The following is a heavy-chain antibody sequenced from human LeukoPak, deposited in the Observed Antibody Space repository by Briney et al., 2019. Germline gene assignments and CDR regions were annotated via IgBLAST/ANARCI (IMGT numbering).Heavy chain of an antibody. V-gene: IGHV4-34*08. CDR3: ARHRRIPAARIRGYDY. J-gene: IGHJ4*02. CDR2: INHSGGT. Sequence: GSLRLSCAASGFTFSSDAMSWVRQAPGKGLEWIGDINHSGGTNYIPSLKSRVTISVDTSKKQFSLKLTSVTAADTAVYYCARHRRIPAARIRGYDYWGQGILVTVS. CDR1: GFTFSSDA. D-gene: IGHD6-13*01.